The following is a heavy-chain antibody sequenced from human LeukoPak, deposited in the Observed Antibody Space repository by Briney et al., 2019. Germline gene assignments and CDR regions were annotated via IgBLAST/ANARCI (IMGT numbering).Heavy chain of an antibody. CDR2: ISGSGLST. CDR1: GFTFISYA. V-gene: IGHV3-23*01. D-gene: IGHD4/OR15-4a*01. J-gene: IGHJ4*02. Sequence: GSLRLSCAASGFTFISYAMSWVRQAPGKGLEWVSGISGSGLSTYYADSMKGRFTISRDNSKNTLYLQMNSLRAEDTAVYYCAFPRAGDYGAPFDYWGQGTLVTVSS. CDR3: AFPRAGDYGAPFDY.